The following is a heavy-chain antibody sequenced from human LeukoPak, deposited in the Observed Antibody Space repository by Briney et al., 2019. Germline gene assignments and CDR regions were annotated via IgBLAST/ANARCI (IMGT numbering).Heavy chain of an antibody. V-gene: IGHV4-38-2*02. CDR3: ARDRGAEGDY. CDR1: GYSSSSGYY. Sequence: SETLSLTCTVSGYSSSSGYYWGWIRQPPGKGLEWIGSIYHSGSTYYNPSLKSRVTISVDTSKNQFSLKLSSVTAADTAVYYCARDRGAEGDYWGQGTLVTVSS. D-gene: IGHD1-26*01. J-gene: IGHJ4*02. CDR2: IYHSGST.